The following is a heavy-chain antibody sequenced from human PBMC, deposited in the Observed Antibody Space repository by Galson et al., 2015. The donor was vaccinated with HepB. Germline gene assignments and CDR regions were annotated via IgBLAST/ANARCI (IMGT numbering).Heavy chain of an antibody. Sequence: ALVKPTQTLTLTCTFSGFSLSTSGVGVGWIRQPPGKALEWLALIYWDDVKHYSPSLKNRLTITKDTTKNQVVLTMTNIDPVDTGTYYCAHRLEYRSSRWNFDYWGQGTLVTVSS. D-gene: IGHD6-6*01. CDR2: IYWDDVK. CDR1: GFSLSTSGVG. V-gene: IGHV2-5*02. CDR3: AHRLEYRSSRWNFDY. J-gene: IGHJ4*02.